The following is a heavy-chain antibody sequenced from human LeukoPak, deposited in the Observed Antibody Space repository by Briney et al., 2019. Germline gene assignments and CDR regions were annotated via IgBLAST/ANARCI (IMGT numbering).Heavy chain of an antibody. Sequence: GGSLRLSCAASGFTFSSYGTHWVRQAPGKGLEWVAFIRYDGSNKYYADSVKGRFTISRDNSKNTLYLQMNSLRAEDTAVYYCAKDFRWDYYGSGSFDYWGQGTLVTVSS. D-gene: IGHD3-10*01. CDR1: GFTFSSYG. J-gene: IGHJ4*02. V-gene: IGHV3-30*02. CDR3: AKDFRWDYYGSGSFDY. CDR2: IRYDGSNK.